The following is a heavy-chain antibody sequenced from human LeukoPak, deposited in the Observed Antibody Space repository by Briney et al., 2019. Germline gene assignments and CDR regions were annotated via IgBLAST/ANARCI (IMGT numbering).Heavy chain of an antibody. CDR1: GLTFTNYA. Sequence: PGGSLRLSCAASGLTFTNYAMSWVRQAPGKGLEWVSAISGSGDTTYYADSVKGRFTLSRDNSKNTLYLQMHSLGAEDTAVYYCAKSVVPGGAYYFDYWGQGTLVTVSS. CDR2: ISGSGDTT. J-gene: IGHJ4*02. V-gene: IGHV3-23*01. D-gene: IGHD5/OR15-5a*01. CDR3: AKSVVPGGAYYFDY.